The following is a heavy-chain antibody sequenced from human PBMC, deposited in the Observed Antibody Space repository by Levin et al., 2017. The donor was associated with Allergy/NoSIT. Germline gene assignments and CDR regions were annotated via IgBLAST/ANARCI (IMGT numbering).Heavy chain of an antibody. J-gene: IGHJ4*02. D-gene: IGHD4-17*01. Sequence: GGSLRLSCAASGFTFDDYGMSWVRQVPGKGLEWVAGTNWNGETTAYGDSVRGRFTISRDNAKNFLYLQMNSLGADDPAFDYCARPNEYGDYTALGYWGQGTLVTVSS. V-gene: IGHV3-20*04. CDR3: ARPNEYGDYTALGY. CDR2: TNWNGETT. CDR1: GFTFDDYG.